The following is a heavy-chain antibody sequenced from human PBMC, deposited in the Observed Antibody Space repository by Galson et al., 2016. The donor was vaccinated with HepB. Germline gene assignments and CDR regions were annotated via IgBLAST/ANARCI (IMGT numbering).Heavy chain of an antibody. Sequence: ETLSLTCAVSGGSISSDDWWSWVRQPPGQGLEWIGQIFHSGRVNYTPSLASRVTISIEPSNYYFSLRLTSVTAADTAVYYCARHYWGYSSGWYTEKNLRRRQEVNWFDPWGQGTLVTVSS. CDR1: GGSISSDDW. V-gene: IGHV4-4*02. CDR3: ARHYWGYSSGWYTEKNLRRRQEVNWFDP. CDR2: IFHSGRV. J-gene: IGHJ5*02. D-gene: IGHD6-19*01.